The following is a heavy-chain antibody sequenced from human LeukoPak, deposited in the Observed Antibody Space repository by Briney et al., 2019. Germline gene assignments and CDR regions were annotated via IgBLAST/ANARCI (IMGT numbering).Heavy chain of an antibody. Sequence: SETLSLTCTVSGYSISSGYYWGWIRQPPGKGLEWIGSIYHSGSTYYNPSLKSRVTISVDTSKNQFSLKPSSVTAADTAVYYCARLPQNYYYYMDVWGKGTTVTISS. CDR1: GYSISSGYY. CDR3: ARLPQNYYYYMDV. CDR2: IYHSGST. V-gene: IGHV4-38-2*02. J-gene: IGHJ6*03.